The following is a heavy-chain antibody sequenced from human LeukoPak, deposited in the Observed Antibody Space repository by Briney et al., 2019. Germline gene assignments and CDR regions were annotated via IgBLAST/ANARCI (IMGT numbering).Heavy chain of an antibody. CDR2: INSDGGKT. CDR3: ATWAFYHGLDV. V-gene: IGHV3-43*02. Sequence: GGSLRLSCAASGFAFHAFDMYWVRQAPGKGLEWVSRINSDGGKTYYADSARGRFTISRDNSKNPLYLQMNSLRTDDAALYYCATWAFYHGLDVWGQGTTVTVSS. CDR1: GFAFHAFD. J-gene: IGHJ6*02. D-gene: IGHD1-26*01.